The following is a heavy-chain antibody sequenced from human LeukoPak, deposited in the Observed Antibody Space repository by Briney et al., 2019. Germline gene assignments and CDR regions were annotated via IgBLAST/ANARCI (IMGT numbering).Heavy chain of an antibody. CDR1: GFTTWDYW. V-gene: IGHV3-7*01. J-gene: IGHJ4*02. Sequence: GGSLRLSCEVSGFTTWDYWMSWVRQAPGKGLEWVANINEDGSEKAYVDSVEGRFTISKDNAKNSLHLQMNSLRAEDTAVHYCARGHNWGQGTLVTVS. CDR2: INEDGSEK. CDR3: ARGHN.